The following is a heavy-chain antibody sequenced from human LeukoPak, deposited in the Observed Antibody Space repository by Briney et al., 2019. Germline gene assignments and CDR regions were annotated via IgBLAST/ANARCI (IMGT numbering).Heavy chain of an antibody. D-gene: IGHD3-10*01. J-gene: IGHJ4*02. Sequence: ASVKVSCKASGYTFTSYDINWVRQATGQGLEWMGWMNPNSGNTGYAQKFQGRVTITRNTSISTAYMELSSLRSEDTAVYYCARHYYGSGSWGPTKYYFDYWGQGTLVTVSS. CDR1: GYTFTSYD. CDR2: MNPNSGNT. V-gene: IGHV1-8*03. CDR3: ARHYYGSGSWGPTKYYFDY.